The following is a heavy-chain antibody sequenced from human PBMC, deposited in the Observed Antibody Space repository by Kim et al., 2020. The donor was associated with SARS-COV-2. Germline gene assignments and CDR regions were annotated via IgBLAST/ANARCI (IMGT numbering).Heavy chain of an antibody. V-gene: IGHV4-34*01. CDR1: GGSFSGYY. J-gene: IGHJ4*02. CDR2: INHSGST. D-gene: IGHD6-13*01. CDR3: ARASGKAAAGTPY. Sequence: SETLSLTCAVYGGSFSGYYWSWIRQPPGKGLEWIGEINHSGSTNYNPSLKSRVTISVDTSKNQFSLKLSSVTAADTAVYYCARASGKAAAGTPYWGQGTL.